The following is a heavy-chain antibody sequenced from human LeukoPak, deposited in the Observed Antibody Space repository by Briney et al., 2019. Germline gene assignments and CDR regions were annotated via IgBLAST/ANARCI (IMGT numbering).Heavy chain of an antibody. CDR1: GYSFTRYW. D-gene: IGHD5-18*01. CDR2: IDPSDSYT. J-gene: IGHJ4*02. Sequence: GESLRISCKASGYSFTRYWISWVRQMPGKGLEWMGRIDPSDSYTNYSPSFQGHVTISADKSISTAYLQWSSLKASDTAVYYCATGGIYSSNFDYWGQGTLVTVSS. CDR3: ATGGIYSSNFDY. V-gene: IGHV5-10-1*01.